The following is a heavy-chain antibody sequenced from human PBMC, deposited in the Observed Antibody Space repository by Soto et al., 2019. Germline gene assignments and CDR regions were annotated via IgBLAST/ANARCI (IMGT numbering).Heavy chain of an antibody. CDR1: GFTFSSYG. D-gene: IGHD6-13*01. CDR3: ARDARIAAPGNWFDP. V-gene: IGHV3-33*01. CDR2: IWYDGSNK. Sequence: GGSLRLSCAASGFTFSSYGMHWVRQAPGKGLEWVAVIWYDGSNKYYADSVKGRFTISRDNSKNTLYLQMNSLRAEDTAVYYCARDARIAAPGNWFDPWGQGTLVTVSS. J-gene: IGHJ5*02.